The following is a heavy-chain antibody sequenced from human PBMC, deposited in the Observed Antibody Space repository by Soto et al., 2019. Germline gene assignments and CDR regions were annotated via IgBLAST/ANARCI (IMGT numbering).Heavy chain of an antibody. J-gene: IGHJ5*02. CDR3: ARQSPGYSSSWLPFDP. V-gene: IGHV1-69*13. CDR2: IIPIFGTA. Sequence: ASVKVSCKASGGTFSSYAISWVRQAPGQGLEWMGGIIPIFGTANYAQKFQGRVTITADESTSTAYMELSSLRSEDTAVYYCARQSPGYSSSWLPFDPWGQGTLVTVSS. CDR1: GGTFSSYA. D-gene: IGHD6-13*01.